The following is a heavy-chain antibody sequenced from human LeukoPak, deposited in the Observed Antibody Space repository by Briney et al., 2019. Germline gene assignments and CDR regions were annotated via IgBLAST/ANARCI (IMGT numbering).Heavy chain of an antibody. V-gene: IGHV3-33*01. D-gene: IGHD1-26*01. CDR3: ATNQNSGSYSDSYYFDY. CDR2: IWYDGSNK. Sequence: PGGSLRLSCAASGFTFSSYGMHWVRQAPGKGLEWVTVIWYDGSNKYYADSVKGRFTISRDNSKNTLYLQMNSLRAEDTAVYYCATNQNSGSYSDSYYFDYWGQGTLVTVSS. CDR1: GFTFSSYG. J-gene: IGHJ4*02.